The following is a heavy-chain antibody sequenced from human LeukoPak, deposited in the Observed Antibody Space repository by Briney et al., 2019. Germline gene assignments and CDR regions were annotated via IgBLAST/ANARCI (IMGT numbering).Heavy chain of an antibody. CDR1: GGSISSSSYY. Sequence: SETLSLTCTVSGGSISSSSYYWGWIRQPPGKGLEWIGSIYYSGSTYYNPSLKSRVTISVDTSKNQFSLKLSSVTAADTAVYYCARAPGGDYYYYYMDVWGKGTTVTVSS. V-gene: IGHV4-39*07. CDR2: IYYSGST. J-gene: IGHJ6*03. CDR3: ARAPGGDYYYYYMDV. D-gene: IGHD3-16*01.